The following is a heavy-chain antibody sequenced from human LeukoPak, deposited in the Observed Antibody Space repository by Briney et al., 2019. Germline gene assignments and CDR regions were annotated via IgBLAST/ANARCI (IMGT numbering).Heavy chain of an antibody. CDR2: ISSSSSYI. Sequence: PGGSLRLSCAASGFTFSSYSMNWVRQAPGKGLEWVSSISSSSSYIYYADSVKGRFTISRDNAKNSLYLQMNSLRAEDTAVYYCARVWLYGSGSYHGMDVWGQGTTVTVSS. J-gene: IGHJ6*02. CDR1: GFTFSSYS. V-gene: IGHV3-21*01. D-gene: IGHD3-10*01. CDR3: ARVWLYGSGSYHGMDV.